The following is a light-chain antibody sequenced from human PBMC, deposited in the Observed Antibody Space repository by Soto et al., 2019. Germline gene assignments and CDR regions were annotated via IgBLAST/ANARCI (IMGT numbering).Light chain of an antibody. CDR3: SSYTSSSTYV. J-gene: IGLJ1*01. CDR1: SSDVGSYNL. CDR2: EVS. Sequence: QSVLTQPASVSGSPGQSITISCTGTSSDVGSYNLVSWYQQHPGKAPKLMIYEVSNRPSGVSNRFSGSKSGNTASLTISGLQAEDEADYYCSSYTSSSTYVFGTGTKVT. V-gene: IGLV2-14*02.